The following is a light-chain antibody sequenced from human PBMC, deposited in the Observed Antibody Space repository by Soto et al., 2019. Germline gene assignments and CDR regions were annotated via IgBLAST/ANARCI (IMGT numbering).Light chain of an antibody. CDR3: CSYAGSSNWV. CDR2: EDT. CDR1: SSDVGNYNL. J-gene: IGLJ3*02. V-gene: IGLV2-23*01. Sequence: QSVLTQPASVSGSPGQSITISCTGTSSDVGNYNLVSWYQQQPGTAPKLIIYEDTKRPSGDSNRFSGSKSGNTASLTISGLQTEDEADYYCCSYAGSSNWVFGGGTKVTVL.